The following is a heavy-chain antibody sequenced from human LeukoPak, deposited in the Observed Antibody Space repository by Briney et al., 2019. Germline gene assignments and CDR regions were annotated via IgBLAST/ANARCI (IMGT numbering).Heavy chain of an antibody. J-gene: IGHJ6*03. CDR1: GGTFSSYA. V-gene: IGHV1-69*05. CDR3: ARSNGNFEYSSSSGLGDYYMDV. D-gene: IGHD6-6*01. Sequence: ASVKVSCKASGGTFSSYAISWVRQAPGQGLEWMGGIIPIFGTANYAQKFQGSVTITTDESTSTACMELSSLRSEDTAVYYCARSNGNFEYSSSSGLGDYYMDVWGKGTTVTVSS. CDR2: IIPIFGTA.